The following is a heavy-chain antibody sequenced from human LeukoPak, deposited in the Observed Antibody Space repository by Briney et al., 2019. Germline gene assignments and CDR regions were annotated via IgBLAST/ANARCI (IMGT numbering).Heavy chain of an antibody. J-gene: IGHJ3*02. CDR3: ARGGITAIVVVTTGTFDI. Sequence: ASVKVSCKASGYSFTGYHMHWVRRAPGQGLEWMGRINPNSGGTNYAQNFQDRVTMTRDTSISTAYMELSRLRSDDTAVYYCARGGITAIVVVTTGTFDIWGQGTVVTVSS. CDR2: INPNSGGT. V-gene: IGHV1-2*06. CDR1: GYSFTGYH. D-gene: IGHD3-22*01.